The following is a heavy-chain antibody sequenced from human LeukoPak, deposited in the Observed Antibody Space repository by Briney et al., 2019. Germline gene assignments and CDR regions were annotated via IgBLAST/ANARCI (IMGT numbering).Heavy chain of an antibody. CDR3: ARDSVARTYYDFWSGPLGQGPGYGMDV. V-gene: IGHV4-59*01. CDR1: GGSISSYY. CDR2: IYYSGST. Sequence: SETLSLTCTVSGGSISSYYWSWIRQPPGKGLEWIGYIYYSGSTNYNPSLKSRVTISVDTSKNQSSLKLSSVTAADTAVYYCARDSVARTYYDFWSGPLGQGPGYGMDVWGQGTTVTVSS. D-gene: IGHD3-3*01. J-gene: IGHJ6*02.